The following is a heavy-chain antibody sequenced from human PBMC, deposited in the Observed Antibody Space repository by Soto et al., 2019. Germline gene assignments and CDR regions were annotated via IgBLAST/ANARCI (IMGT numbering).Heavy chain of an antibody. D-gene: IGHD2-15*01. CDR3: ARGIVVRGQGWFDP. Sequence: QVQLVQSGAEVKKPGASVKVSCKASGYTFTGYYIHWVRQAPGQGLEWMGWINPNSGDTNLAQKFQGRVTMTSDTSISTTYMELSRLASDDTAAYFCARGIVVRGQGWFDPWGQGTLVTVSS. CDR1: GYTFTGYY. V-gene: IGHV1-2*02. CDR2: INPNSGDT. J-gene: IGHJ5*02.